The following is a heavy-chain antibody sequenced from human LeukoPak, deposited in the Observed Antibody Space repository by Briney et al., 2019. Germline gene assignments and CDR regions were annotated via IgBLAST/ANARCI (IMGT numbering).Heavy chain of an antibody. D-gene: IGHD3-10*01. CDR2: IYSGGST. V-gene: IGHV3-53*01. Sequence: PGGSLRLSCAASGFIVSSNYMSWVRQAPGKGLEWVSVIYSGGSTYYADSVKGRFTISRDNSKNTLYLQMNSLRAEDTAVYYCARRWFGELLYYWGQGTLVTVSS. J-gene: IGHJ4*02. CDR3: ARRWFGELLYY. CDR1: GFIVSSNY.